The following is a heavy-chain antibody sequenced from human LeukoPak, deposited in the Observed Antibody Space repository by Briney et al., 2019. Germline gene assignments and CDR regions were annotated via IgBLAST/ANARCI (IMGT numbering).Heavy chain of an antibody. D-gene: IGHD5-18*01. CDR3: ARAKRIQLWSPNRYYYGMDV. Sequence: SETLSLTCAVYGGSFSGYYWSWIRQPPGKGLEWIGEINRSGSTNYNPSLKSRVTISVDTSKNQFSLKLSSVTAADTAVYYCARAKRIQLWSPNRYYYGMDVWGQGTTVTVSS. CDR1: GGSFSGYY. CDR2: INRSGST. V-gene: IGHV4-34*01. J-gene: IGHJ6*02.